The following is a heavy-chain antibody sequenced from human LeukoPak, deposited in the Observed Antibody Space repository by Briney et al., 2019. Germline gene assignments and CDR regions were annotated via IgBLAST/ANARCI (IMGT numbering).Heavy chain of an antibody. J-gene: IGHJ5*02. CDR3: ARASQYDSSGYWFDP. CDR1: GFTVSSNY. V-gene: IGHV3-53*04. Sequence: PGGSLRLSCAASGFTVSSNYMSWVRQAPGKGLEWVSVIYRGGSTYYADSVKGRFTISRHNYKNTLYLQMNSLRAEDTAVYYCARASQYDSSGYWFDPWGQGTLVTVSS. D-gene: IGHD3-22*01. CDR2: IYRGGST.